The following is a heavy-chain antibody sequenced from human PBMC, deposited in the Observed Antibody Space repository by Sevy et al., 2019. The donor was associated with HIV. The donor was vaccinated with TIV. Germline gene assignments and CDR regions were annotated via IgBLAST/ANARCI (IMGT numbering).Heavy chain of an antibody. Sequence: ALVKVSCKASGYTFTGYYMHWVRQAPGQGLEWMGWINPNSGGTNYAQKFQGRVTMTRDTSISTAYMELSRLRSDDTAVYYCARTPITMVRGVNRYYFDYWGQGTLVTVSS. D-gene: IGHD3-10*01. V-gene: IGHV1-2*02. CDR2: INPNSGGT. CDR1: GYTFTGYY. J-gene: IGHJ4*02. CDR3: ARTPITMVRGVNRYYFDY.